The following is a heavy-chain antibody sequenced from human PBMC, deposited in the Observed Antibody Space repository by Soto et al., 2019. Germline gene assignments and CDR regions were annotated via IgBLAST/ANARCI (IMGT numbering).Heavy chain of an antibody. Sequence: EVQLLESGGGLVQPGGSLRLSCAASGFTFSSYAMSWVRQAPGKGLEWVSAISGSGGSTYYADSVKGRFTISRDNSKNTLYLQMNSLRDEDTAVYYCAKHGGCGDYPDDAFDIWGQGTMVTVSS. J-gene: IGHJ3*02. CDR2: ISGSGGST. CDR1: GFTFSSYA. CDR3: AKHGGCGDYPDDAFDI. V-gene: IGHV3-23*01. D-gene: IGHD4-17*01.